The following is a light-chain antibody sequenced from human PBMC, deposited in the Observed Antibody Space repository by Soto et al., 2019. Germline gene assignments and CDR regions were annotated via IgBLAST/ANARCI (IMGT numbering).Light chain of an antibody. V-gene: IGLV1-40*01. Sequence: QSLLTQPPSVSGAPGQRITISCTSSSSNIGADFDVYWYQQLPGAAPKLLIYGNTNRPSGVPDRVSGSKSGTSASLAITGLQAEDEADYYCQSYDRSLTGVFGSGTKVTAL. J-gene: IGLJ1*01. CDR3: QSYDRSLTGV. CDR1: SSNIGADFD. CDR2: GNT.